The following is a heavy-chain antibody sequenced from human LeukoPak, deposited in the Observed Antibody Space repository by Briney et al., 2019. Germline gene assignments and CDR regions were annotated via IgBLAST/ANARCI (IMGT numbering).Heavy chain of an antibody. V-gene: IGHV1-2*06. D-gene: IGHD3-22*01. CDR2: INPNSGDT. CDR1: GYTFTGFY. Sequence: ASVKVSCKASGYTFTGFYMHWVRQAPGQGLEWMGRINPNSGDTNYAQKFQGRVTMTRDMSISTAYMELSRLTSDDTAVYYCARVHDSSGYVVGYWGQGTLVTVSS. J-gene: IGHJ4*02. CDR3: ARVHDSSGYVVGY.